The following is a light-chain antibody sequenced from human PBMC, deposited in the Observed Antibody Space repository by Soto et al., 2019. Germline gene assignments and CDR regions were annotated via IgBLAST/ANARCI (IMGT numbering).Light chain of an antibody. CDR3: SPYTSSNTLV. V-gene: IGLV2-14*01. Sequence: QSALTQPASVSGSPGQSITISCTGTSSDVGGYKYVSWYQQHPGKAPKLMIYEVGNRPSGVSQRFSGSKSGNTASLTIFGLQAEDEADYYCSPYTSSNTLVFGGGTQLTVL. CDR1: SSDVGGYKY. CDR2: EVG. J-gene: IGLJ3*02.